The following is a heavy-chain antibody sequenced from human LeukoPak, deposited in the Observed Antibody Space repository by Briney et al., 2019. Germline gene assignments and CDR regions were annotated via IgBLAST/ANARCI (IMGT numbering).Heavy chain of an antibody. CDR3: ASCYYDSSGYYYDDDYYYYYGMDV. CDR2: ISAYNGNT. D-gene: IGHD3-22*01. J-gene: IGHJ6*02. CDR1: GYTFTSYG. V-gene: IGHV1-18*01. Sequence: ASVKVSCKASGYTFTSYGISWVRQAPGQGLEWMGWISAYNGNTNYAQKLQGRVTMTTDTSTSTAYMELRSLRSDDTAVYYCASCYYDSSGYYYDDDYYYYYGMDVWGQGTTVTVSS.